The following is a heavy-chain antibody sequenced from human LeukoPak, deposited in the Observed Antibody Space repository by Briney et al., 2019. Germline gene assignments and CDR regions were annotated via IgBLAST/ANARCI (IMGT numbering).Heavy chain of an antibody. Sequence: GGSLRLSCAASGFTFSSYAMHWVRQAPGKGLEWVAVISYDGSNKYYADSVKGRFTISRDNSKNTLYLQMNSLRAEDTAVYYCARDNTVGALDNWGQGTLVTVSS. CDR1: GFTFSSYA. CDR2: ISYDGSNK. D-gene: IGHD4-23*01. V-gene: IGHV3-30-3*01. CDR3: ARDNTVGALDN. J-gene: IGHJ4*02.